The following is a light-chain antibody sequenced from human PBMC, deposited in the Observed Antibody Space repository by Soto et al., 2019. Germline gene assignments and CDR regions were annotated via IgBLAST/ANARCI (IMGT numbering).Light chain of an antibody. CDR1: QSVSSN. V-gene: IGKV3-15*01. CDR2: VAS. CDR3: QQYNVWPLT. J-gene: IGKJ4*01. Sequence: EIVMTQSPATLSVSPGERATLSCRASQSVSSNLAWYQQKPGQTPKLLIYVASTRATGIPARCSGSGSGTELSLTIRSLQSEDFAVYYCQQYNVWPLTFGGGTKVEFK.